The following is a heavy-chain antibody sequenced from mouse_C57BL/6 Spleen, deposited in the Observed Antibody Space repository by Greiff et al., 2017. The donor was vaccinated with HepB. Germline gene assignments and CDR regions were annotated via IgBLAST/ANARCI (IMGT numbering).Heavy chain of an antibody. V-gene: IGHV1-64*01. CDR2: IHPNSGST. CDR3: ASYYSPLDY. CDR1: GYTFTSYW. Sequence: QVQLKQPGAELVKPGASVKLSCKASGYTFTSYWMHWVKQRPGQGLEWIGMIHPNSGSTNYNEKFKSKATLTVDKSSSTAYMQLSSLTSEDSAVYYCASYYSPLDYWGQGTTLTVSS. D-gene: IGHD2-12*01. J-gene: IGHJ2*01.